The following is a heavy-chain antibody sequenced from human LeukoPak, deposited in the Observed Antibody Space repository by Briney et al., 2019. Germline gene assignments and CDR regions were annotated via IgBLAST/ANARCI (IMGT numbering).Heavy chain of an antibody. CDR3: ARDRAIAVAGKARGNWFDP. V-gene: IGHV4-39*07. D-gene: IGHD6-19*01. CDR1: GGSISSSSYY. CDR2: IYYSGST. Sequence: SETLSLTCTVSGGSISSSSYYWGWIRQPPGKGLEWIGSIYYSGSTYYNPSLKSRVTISVDTSKNQFSLKLSSVTAADTAVYYCARDRAIAVAGKARGNWFDPWGQGTLVTVSS. J-gene: IGHJ5*02.